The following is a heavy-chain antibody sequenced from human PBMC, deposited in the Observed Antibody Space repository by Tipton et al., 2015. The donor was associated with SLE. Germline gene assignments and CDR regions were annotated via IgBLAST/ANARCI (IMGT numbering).Heavy chain of an antibody. CDR2: IRSETYGGTT. CDR1: GFTFGDYA. V-gene: IGHV3-49*04. D-gene: IGHD3-22*01. CDR3: TSDYYDPGFDY. J-gene: IGHJ4*02. Sequence: RSLRLSCTASGFTFGDYAMSWVCQAPGKGLEWVGFIRSETYGGTTEYAASVKGRFTISRDDSKTIAYLQMNSLKTEDTAVYYCTSDYYDPGFDYWGQGTLVTVSS.